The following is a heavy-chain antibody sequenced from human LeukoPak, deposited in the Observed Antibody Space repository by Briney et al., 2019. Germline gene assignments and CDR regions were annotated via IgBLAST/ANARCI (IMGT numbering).Heavy chain of an antibody. CDR2: ISTSASTI. CDR1: GFTFSDYY. J-gene: IGHJ3*02. CDR3: ARELFYDSSGNDAFDI. D-gene: IGHD3-22*01. Sequence: GGSLRLSCAASGFTFSDYYMTWIRQAPGKGLEWVSYISTSASTIYYADSVKGRFTISRDNAKNSLYLQMNSLRAEDTAVYYCARELFYDSSGNDAFDIWGQGTMVTVSS. V-gene: IGHV3-11*01.